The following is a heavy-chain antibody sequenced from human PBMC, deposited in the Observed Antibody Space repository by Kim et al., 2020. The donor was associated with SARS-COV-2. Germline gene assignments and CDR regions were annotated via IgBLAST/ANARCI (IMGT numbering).Heavy chain of an antibody. V-gene: IGHV1-69*13. J-gene: IGHJ4*02. CDR3: ARGDTVTTMFDY. CDR2: IIPIFGTA. D-gene: IGHD4-17*01. Sequence: SVKVSCKASGCTFSSYAISWVRQAPGQGLEWMGGIIPIFGTANYAQKFQGRVTITADESTSTAYMGLSSLRSEDTAVYYCARGDTVTTMFDYWGQGTLVTVSS. CDR1: GCTFSSYA.